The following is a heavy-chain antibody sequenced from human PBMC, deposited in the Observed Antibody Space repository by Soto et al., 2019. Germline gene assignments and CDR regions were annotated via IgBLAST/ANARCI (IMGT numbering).Heavy chain of an antibody. D-gene: IGHD2-2*01. J-gene: IGHJ4*02. V-gene: IGHV1-69*10. Sequence: SVKVSCKASGGTFSSYAISWVRQAPGQGLEWMGGIIPILGTANYAQKFQGRVTITADKSTSTAYMELSSLRSEDTAVYCCARGSVVVVPAAMGSFDYWGQGTLVTVSS. CDR2: IIPILGTA. CDR3: ARGSVVVVPAAMGSFDY. CDR1: GGTFSSYA.